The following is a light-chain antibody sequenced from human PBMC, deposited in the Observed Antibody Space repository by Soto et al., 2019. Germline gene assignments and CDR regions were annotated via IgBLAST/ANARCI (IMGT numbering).Light chain of an antibody. Sequence: ETVMTQSPATLSVSPGERAALSCRASQSVNSNLAWYQQKLGQAPRVLIFGASTRATGIPARFSGSGSGTEFSLTINSLQSEDFAVYDCQEYNTWPWTFGQGTKVDIK. CDR3: QEYNTWPWT. V-gene: IGKV3-15*01. CDR1: QSVNSN. CDR2: GAS. J-gene: IGKJ1*01.